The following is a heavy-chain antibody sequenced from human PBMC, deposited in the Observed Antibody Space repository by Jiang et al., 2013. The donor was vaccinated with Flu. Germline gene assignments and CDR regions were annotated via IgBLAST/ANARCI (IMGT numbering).Heavy chain of an antibody. D-gene: IGHD1-1*01. V-gene: IGHV4-31*02. CDR2: SITWEH. CDR3: ARHRTGLFDY. CDR1: ISSGGYY. J-gene: IGHJ4*02. Sequence: ISSGGYYWSWIRQHPGRAWSGLGTSITWEHLLXPSLKSRVTISVDTSKNQFSLKLSSVTAADTAVYYCARHRTGLFDYWGQGTLVTVSS.